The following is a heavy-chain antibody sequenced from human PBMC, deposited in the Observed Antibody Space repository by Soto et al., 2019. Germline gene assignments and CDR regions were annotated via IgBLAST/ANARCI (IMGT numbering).Heavy chain of an antibody. CDR2: INHSGST. Sequence: PSETLSLTCAVYGGSFSGYYWSWIRQPPGKGLEWIGEINHSGSTNYNPSLKSRVTISVDTSKNQFSLKLSSVTAADTAVYYCAREEPYYGSGSYYNPYYYYYMDVWGKGTTVTVS. CDR1: GGSFSGYY. J-gene: IGHJ6*03. CDR3: AREEPYYGSGSYYNPYYYYYMDV. V-gene: IGHV4-34*01. D-gene: IGHD3-10*01.